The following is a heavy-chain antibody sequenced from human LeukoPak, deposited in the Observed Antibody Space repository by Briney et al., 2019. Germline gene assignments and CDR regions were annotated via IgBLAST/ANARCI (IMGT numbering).Heavy chain of an antibody. Sequence: GGSLRLSCAASGFTFSSYAMHWVRQAPGKGLEWVAVISYDGSNKYYADSVKGRFTISRDNSKNTLYLQMNSLRAEDTAVHYCARDPNYYDSSGSLWYYYYGMDVWGQGTTVTVSS. J-gene: IGHJ6*02. D-gene: IGHD3-22*01. CDR1: GFTFSSYA. CDR2: ISYDGSNK. CDR3: ARDPNYYDSSGSLWYYYYGMDV. V-gene: IGHV3-30*04.